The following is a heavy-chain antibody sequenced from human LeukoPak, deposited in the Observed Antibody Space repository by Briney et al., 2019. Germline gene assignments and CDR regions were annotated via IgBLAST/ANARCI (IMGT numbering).Heavy chain of an antibody. D-gene: IGHD6-13*01. CDR3: ARDSKAAGMEGNWFDL. V-gene: IGHV3-21*01. J-gene: IGHJ5*02. CDR1: GFTFSSYS. Sequence: GGSLTLTCAASGFTFSSYSLNWVRQAPSRGLEWVSSISSCCSYIYYADSVKGRLIISSDNAKKSLYLQMNSLRAEDTAVYYCARDSKAAGMEGNWFDLGGQGTRVTVTS. CDR2: ISSCCSYI.